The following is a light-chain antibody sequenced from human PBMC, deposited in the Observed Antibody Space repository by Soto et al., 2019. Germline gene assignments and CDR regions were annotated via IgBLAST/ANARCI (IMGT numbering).Light chain of an antibody. CDR2: EVS. CDR3: CSYAGSSTFYV. J-gene: IGLJ1*01. CDR1: SSDVGSYNL. V-gene: IGLV2-23*02. Sequence: QSVLTQPASVSGSPGQSITISCTGTSSDVGSYNLVSWYQQHPGKAPKLMIYEVSKRPSGVSNRFSGSKSGNTASLTISGLQAVDEAEYYCCSYAGSSTFYVFGTGTKVTVL.